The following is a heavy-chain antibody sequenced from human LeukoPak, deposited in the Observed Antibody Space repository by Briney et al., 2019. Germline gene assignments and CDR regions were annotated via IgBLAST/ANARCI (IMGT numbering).Heavy chain of an antibody. CDR2: MKQDGSEK. CDR3: ARGTVAGGIDY. J-gene: IGHJ4*02. Sequence: GGSLRLSCAASGFTFSSYSMNWVRQAPGKGLEWVANMKQDGSEKYYVDSVKGRFTISRDNAKNSLYLQMNSLRAEDTAVYYCARGTVAGGIDYWGQGTLVTVSS. CDR1: GFTFSSYS. V-gene: IGHV3-7*01. D-gene: IGHD6-19*01.